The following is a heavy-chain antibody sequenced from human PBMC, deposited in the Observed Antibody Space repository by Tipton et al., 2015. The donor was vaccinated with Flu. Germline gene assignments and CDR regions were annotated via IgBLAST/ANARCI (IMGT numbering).Heavy chain of an antibody. CDR2: IYHSGST. V-gene: IGHV4-39*07. J-gene: IGHJ4*02. CDR3: ARSSSAYDYVWGGSYYFDF. Sequence: TLSLTCTVSGGSINRSHYYWGWIRQPPGKGLEWIGSIYHSGSTFYHPSLKSRVTISVDTSKNQFSLKLISVTAADTAVCYCARSSSAYDYVWGGSYYFDFWGQGTLVTVSS. CDR1: GGSINRSHYY. D-gene: IGHD3-16*01.